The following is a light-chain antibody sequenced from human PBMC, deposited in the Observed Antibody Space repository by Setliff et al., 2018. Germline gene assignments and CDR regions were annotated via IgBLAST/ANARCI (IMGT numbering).Light chain of an antibody. CDR3: SSYSNSSILV. Sequence: QSVLTQPASVSGSPGQSITISCTGTSSDVGGYKCVSWYQQHPGKAPKLMIYAVTYRPSGVSNRFSGSKSGNTASLTISGLQAEDEADYYCSSYSNSSILVFGTGTKVTVL. V-gene: IGLV2-14*01. CDR2: AVT. J-gene: IGLJ1*01. CDR1: SSDVGGYKC.